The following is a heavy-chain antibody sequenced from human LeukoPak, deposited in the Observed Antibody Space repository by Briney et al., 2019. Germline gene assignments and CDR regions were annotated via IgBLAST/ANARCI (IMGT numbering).Heavy chain of an antibody. J-gene: IGHJ5*02. CDR3: ARTQDGDYGDFLGYLDP. D-gene: IGHD4-17*01. CDR2: ISAYNGVT. CDR1: GYTFNSYG. V-gene: IGHV1-18*01. Sequence: ASVKVSCKASGYTFNSYGIIWVRQAPGQGLEWMGWISAYNGVTSYAQKVQGRVTMTTDTSTGTAYLDLRSLTSDDTAVYYCARTQDGDYGDFLGYLDPWGQGTLVTVSS.